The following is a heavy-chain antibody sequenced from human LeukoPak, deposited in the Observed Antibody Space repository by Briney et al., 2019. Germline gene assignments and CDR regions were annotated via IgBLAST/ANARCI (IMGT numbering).Heavy chain of an antibody. V-gene: IGHV3-7*01. CDR1: GYTFSSYW. J-gene: IGHJ6*03. Sequence: GGSLRLSCAASGYTFSSYWMSWVRQAPGKGLEWVANIKQDGSEKYYVDSVKGRFTISRDDAKNSLYLQMNSLRAEDTAVYYCARALGSSGYYYYYYMDVWGKGTTVTVSS. CDR2: IKQDGSEK. CDR3: ARALGSSGYYYYYYMDV. D-gene: IGHD3-22*01.